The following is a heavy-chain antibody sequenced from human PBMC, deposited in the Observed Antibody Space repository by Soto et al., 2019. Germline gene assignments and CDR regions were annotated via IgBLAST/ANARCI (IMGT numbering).Heavy chain of an antibody. J-gene: IGHJ5*02. D-gene: IGHD2-2*01. V-gene: IGHV1-18*01. CDR2: ISLYSDGT. CDR1: GYTFSNYG. Sequence: ASVKVSCKTSGYTFSNYGITWVRKAPGQPLEWLGWISLYSDGTNYAQKFQGRVSMTTDTSTTTAYMELRSLRSDDTAVYYCARVVPGAEAWFGPWGQGTLVTVSS. CDR3: ARVVPGAEAWFGP.